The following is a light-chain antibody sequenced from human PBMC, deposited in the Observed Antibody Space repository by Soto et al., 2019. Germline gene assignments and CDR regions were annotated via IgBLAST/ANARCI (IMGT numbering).Light chain of an antibody. CDR3: QHRSNWPMYT. CDR2: DAS. J-gene: IGKJ2*01. V-gene: IGKV3-11*01. Sequence: EIVLTQSPATLSLSPGERATLSCRASQSVGSYLAWYQHKPGQAPRLLIYDASNRATGIPARFSGSGSGTDFPLTISSLEPEDFAVYYCQHRSNWPMYTFGQGTKLEIK. CDR1: QSVGSY.